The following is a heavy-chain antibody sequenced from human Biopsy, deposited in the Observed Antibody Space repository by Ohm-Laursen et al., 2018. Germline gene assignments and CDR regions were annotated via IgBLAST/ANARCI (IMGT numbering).Heavy chain of an antibody. J-gene: IGHJ6*02. CDR3: TRATNSTGWPYYYFYGMDI. CDR1: SGSISGYY. Sequence: GTLSLTCTVSSGSISGYYWTWIRQAPGKGLEFIGYVYSSGSTNYNTSLKSRATISLDTSRNQISLRLQSVTAADTAIYYCTRATNSTGWPYYYFYGMDIWGQGTTVTVSS. D-gene: IGHD2/OR15-2a*01. V-gene: IGHV4-59*01. CDR2: VYSSGST.